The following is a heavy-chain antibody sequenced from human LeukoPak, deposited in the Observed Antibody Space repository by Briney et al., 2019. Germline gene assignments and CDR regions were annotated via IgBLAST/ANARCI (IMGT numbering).Heavy chain of an antibody. Sequence: SETLSLTCVVYGGSFSGYYWSYIRQPPGKGLEWIGEINHSGSTNYNPSLKSRVTISVDTSKNQFSLKLSSVTAADTAVYYCARGVEWFDPWGQGTLVTVSS. J-gene: IGHJ5*02. CDR2: INHSGST. V-gene: IGHV4-34*01. CDR3: ARGVEWFDP. CDR1: GGSFSGYY.